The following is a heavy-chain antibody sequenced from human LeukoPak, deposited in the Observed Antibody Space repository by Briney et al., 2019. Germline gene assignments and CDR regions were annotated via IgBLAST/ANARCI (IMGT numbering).Heavy chain of an antibody. D-gene: IGHD2-2*02. CDR3: VRLRCSSTNCHTLYYYYMDV. V-gene: IGHV3-21*01. J-gene: IGHJ6*03. CDR2: ISSSSSCI. Sequence: GGSLRLSCAASGFTFSSYSMNWVRQAPGKGLEWVSSISSSSSCIYYADSVKGRFTISRDNAKNSLSLQMNSLRPEDTALYYCVRLRCSSTNCHTLYYYYMDVWGKGTTVTVSS. CDR1: GFTFSSYS.